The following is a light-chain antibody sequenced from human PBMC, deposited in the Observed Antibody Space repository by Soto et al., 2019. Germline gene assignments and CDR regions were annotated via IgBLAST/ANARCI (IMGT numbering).Light chain of an antibody. V-gene: IGLV1-44*01. CDR2: SNY. CDR3: QSYDNSLSGHV. Sequence: QSVLTQPPSASGTPGQRVTISCSGSSSNIESNTVTWYQQLPGTAPKLVIYSNYDRPSGVPDRFSGSRSGTSASLAITGLQAEDEADYYCQSYDNSLSGHVFGTGTKVTVL. J-gene: IGLJ1*01. CDR1: SSNIESNT.